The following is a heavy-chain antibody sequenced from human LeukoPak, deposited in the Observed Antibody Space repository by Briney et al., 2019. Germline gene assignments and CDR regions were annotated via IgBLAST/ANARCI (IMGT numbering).Heavy chain of an antibody. J-gene: IGHJ5*02. D-gene: IGHD3-22*01. CDR1: GGSISSYY. V-gene: IGHV4-59*12. CDR2: IYCSGST. CDR3: ASYDSSGYNWFDP. Sequence: SETLSLTCTVSGGSISSYYWSWIWQPPGKGLEWIGYIYCSGSTNYNPSLKSRVTMSVDTSKNQFSLKLSSVTAADTAVYYCASYDSSGYNWFDPWGQGTLVTVSS.